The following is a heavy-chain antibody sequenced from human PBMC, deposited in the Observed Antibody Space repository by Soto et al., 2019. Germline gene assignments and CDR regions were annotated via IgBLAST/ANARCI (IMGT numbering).Heavy chain of an antibody. V-gene: IGHV3-30-3*01. CDR3: ARDRCNGAACCDFHS. J-gene: IGHJ4*02. CDR1: EFIFSSYA. D-gene: IGHD2-21*02. Sequence: QVPLVESGGGVVQPGRSLRLSCAASEFIFSSYAMHWVRQAPGKGPEWVAVISYDGSNEYYADSVKGRFTISRDNSKNRLYLQMNSLRAEDTAVYFCARDRCNGAACCDFHSWGQGTLVTVSS. CDR2: ISYDGSNE.